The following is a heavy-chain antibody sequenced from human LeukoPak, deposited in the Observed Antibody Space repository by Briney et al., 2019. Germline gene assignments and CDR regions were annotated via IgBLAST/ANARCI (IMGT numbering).Heavy chain of an antibody. Sequence: QPGGSLRLSCAASGFTFSSYGMHWVRQAPGKGLEWVAVISYDGSNKYYADSVKGRFTISRDNSKNTLYLQMNSLRAEDTAVYYCAKAIYSSSWYGPGYGMDVWGQGTTVTVSS. CDR1: GFTFSSYG. V-gene: IGHV3-30*18. CDR2: ISYDGSNK. D-gene: IGHD6-13*01. J-gene: IGHJ6*02. CDR3: AKAIYSSSWYGPGYGMDV.